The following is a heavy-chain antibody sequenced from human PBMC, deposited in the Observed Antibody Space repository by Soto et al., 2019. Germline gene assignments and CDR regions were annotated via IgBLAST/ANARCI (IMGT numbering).Heavy chain of an antibody. V-gene: IGHV3-23*01. J-gene: IGHJ5*02. D-gene: IGHD1-26*01. CDR1: GFIFENFG. Sequence: GGSLRLSCAACGFIFENFGMSWVRQAPGKGLEWISSISGSGFKKYYADSVKGRFTISRDNSESTVYLELNNLSAEDTAVYHCAKNQGVELVPLATVDWFDPWGQGSVVTVSS. CDR2: ISGSGFKK. CDR3: AKNQGVELVPLATVDWFDP.